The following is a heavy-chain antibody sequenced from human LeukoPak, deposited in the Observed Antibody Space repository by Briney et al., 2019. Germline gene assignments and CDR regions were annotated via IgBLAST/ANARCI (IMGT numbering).Heavy chain of an antibody. J-gene: IGHJ6*03. Sequence: GGSLRLSCAASGFTFNNYWMHWVRQAPGKGLVWVSRVDSDGSSTSYADSVKDRFIISRDNAKNTLFLQMNSLRAEDAAVYYCARAYSETYGLGYYYMDVWGKGTAVTISS. CDR2: VDSDGSST. CDR3: ARAYSETYGLGYYYMDV. V-gene: IGHV3-74*01. D-gene: IGHD1-26*01. CDR1: GFTFNNYW.